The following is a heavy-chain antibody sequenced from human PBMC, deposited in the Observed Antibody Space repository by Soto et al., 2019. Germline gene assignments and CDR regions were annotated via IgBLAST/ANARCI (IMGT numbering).Heavy chain of an antibody. V-gene: IGHV5-51*01. D-gene: IGHD5-18*01. CDR2: IYPGDSDI. J-gene: IGHJ4*02. CDR3: ARTGTRGYSYGPKDY. CDR1: GYSFTSYW. Sequence: GESLKISCEGSGYSFTSYWIGWVRQMPGKGLEWMGIIYPGDSDIRYSPSFQGQVTISADKSISTAYLQWSSLKASDTAMYYCARTGTRGYSYGPKDYWGRGTLVTVSS.